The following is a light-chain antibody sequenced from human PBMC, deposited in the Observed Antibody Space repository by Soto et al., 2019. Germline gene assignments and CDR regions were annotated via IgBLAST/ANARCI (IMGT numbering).Light chain of an antibody. CDR3: CSYAGSSTYA. J-gene: IGLJ1*01. CDR1: SSDVGSYNL. Sequence: QSALTQPASVSGSPGQSIAISCTGTSSDVGSYNLVSWYQQYPDKAPKLMIYEDNKRPSGVSNRFSGSKSGNTASLTISGLQAEDEADSYCCSYAGSSTYAFGTGTKLTVL. CDR2: EDN. V-gene: IGLV2-23*01.